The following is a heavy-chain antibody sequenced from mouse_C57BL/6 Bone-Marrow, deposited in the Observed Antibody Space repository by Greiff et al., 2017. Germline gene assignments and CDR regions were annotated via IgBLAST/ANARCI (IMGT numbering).Heavy chain of an antibody. CDR1: GYTFTSYG. CDR2: IYPRSGNT. J-gene: IGHJ1*03. CDR3: ARIYLWYFDV. Sequence: VKVVESGAELARPGASVKLSCKASGYTFTSYGISWVKQRTGQGLEWIGEIYPRSGNTYYNEKFKGKATLTADKSSSTAYMELRSLTSEDSAVYFCARIYLWYFDVWGTGTTVTVSS. V-gene: IGHV1-81*01. D-gene: IGHD2-3*01.